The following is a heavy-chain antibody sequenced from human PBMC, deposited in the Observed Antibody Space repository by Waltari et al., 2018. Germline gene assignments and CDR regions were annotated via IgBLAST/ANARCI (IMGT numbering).Heavy chain of an antibody. CDR3: AISAGTPYDGYMDV. J-gene: IGHJ6*03. CDR1: GGSISSYY. CDR2: SYYSGST. Sequence: QVQLQESGPGLVKPSETLSLTCTVSGGSISSYYWSWIRQPPGKGLEWIGYSYYSGSTNYNPSLKSRVTISVDTSKNPFSLKLSSVTAADTAVYYCAISAGTPYDGYMDVWGKGTTVTISS. V-gene: IGHV4-59*01. D-gene: IGHD1-1*01.